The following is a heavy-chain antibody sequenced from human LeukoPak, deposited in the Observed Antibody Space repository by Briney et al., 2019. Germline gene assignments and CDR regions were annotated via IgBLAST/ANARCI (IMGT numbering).Heavy chain of an antibody. CDR3: ARERGRGRDSPWFDY. Sequence: GGSLRLSCAASGFTFSNYAMSWVRQAPGKGLEWVSAMSGSGSSTWYADSVKGRLTISRDNSKNTLFLQMNSLRAEDTAVYYCARERGRGRDSPWFDYWGQGTLVTVSS. D-gene: IGHD1-26*01. V-gene: IGHV3-23*01. J-gene: IGHJ4*02. CDR1: GFTFSNYA. CDR2: MSGSGSST.